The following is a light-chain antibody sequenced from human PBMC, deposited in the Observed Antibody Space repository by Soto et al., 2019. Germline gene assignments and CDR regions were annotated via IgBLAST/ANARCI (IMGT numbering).Light chain of an antibody. CDR1: QSISSN. V-gene: IGKV3-15*01. J-gene: IGKJ1*01. Sequence: EIVMTQSPATLSVSPGERATLSCRASQSISSNLAWYQQKPGQAPRLLIYDASTRATGIPGRFSGSGSGTEFTLTISRLQSEDFAVYYCQQYNNWPTWTFGQGTKVEIK. CDR3: QQYNNWPTWT. CDR2: DAS.